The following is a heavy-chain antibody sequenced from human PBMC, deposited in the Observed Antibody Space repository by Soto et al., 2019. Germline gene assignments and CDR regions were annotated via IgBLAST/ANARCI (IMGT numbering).Heavy chain of an antibody. Sequence: QVQLVQSGAEVKKPGSSVKVSCKASGGTFSSYTISWVRQAPGQGLEWMGRIIPIPGIANSAQKFQGRVTITADKSTSTAYMELSSRRSEDTAVYYCARGSSSWDNAFDSWGQGTMVTVSS. CDR3: ARGSSSWDNAFDS. CDR1: GGTFSSYT. D-gene: IGHD6-13*01. J-gene: IGHJ3*02. V-gene: IGHV1-69*02. CDR2: IIPIPGIA.